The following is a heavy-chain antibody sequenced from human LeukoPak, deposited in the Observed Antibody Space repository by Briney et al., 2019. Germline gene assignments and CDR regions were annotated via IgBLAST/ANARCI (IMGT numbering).Heavy chain of an antibody. D-gene: IGHD5-12*01. V-gene: IGHV3-74*01. CDR1: GFTFSSYW. Sequence: PGGSLRLSCAASGFTFSSYWMHWVRQAPGKGLVWVSRINSDGSSTSYADSVKGRFTISRDNAKNTLYLQMNSLRAEDTAVYYCARRDVDIVATSFDYWGQGTLVTVSS. CDR2: INSDGSST. J-gene: IGHJ4*02. CDR3: ARRDVDIVATSFDY.